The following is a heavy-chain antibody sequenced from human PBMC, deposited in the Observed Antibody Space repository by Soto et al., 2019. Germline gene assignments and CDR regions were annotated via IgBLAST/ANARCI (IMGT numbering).Heavy chain of an antibody. CDR3: ARHNYGSGSTYFDY. D-gene: IGHD3-10*01. CDR2: IYYSGST. CDR1: GGSISSYY. J-gene: IGHJ4*02. Sequence: QVQLQESGPGLVKPSETLSLTCTVSGGSISSYYWSWIRQPPGKGLEWIGYIYYSGSTNYNPSLMSRVTISVDTSKNQCSLKLNSMTAADTAVYYCARHNYGSGSTYFDYWGQGTLVTVSS. V-gene: IGHV4-59*08.